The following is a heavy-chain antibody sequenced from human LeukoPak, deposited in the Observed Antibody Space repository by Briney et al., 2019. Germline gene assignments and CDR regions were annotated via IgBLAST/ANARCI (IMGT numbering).Heavy chain of an antibody. D-gene: IGHD3-10*01. CDR3: ARSTITMVRGVIQYYFDY. V-gene: IGHV4-34*01. J-gene: IGHJ4*02. CDR1: GGSFSGYY. Sequence: SETLSLTCAVYGGSFSGYYWSWIRQPPGKGLEWIGEINHSGSANYNPSLKSRVTISADTSKNQFSLKLSSVTAADTAVYYCARSTITMVRGVIQYYFDYWGQGTLVTVSS. CDR2: INHSGSA.